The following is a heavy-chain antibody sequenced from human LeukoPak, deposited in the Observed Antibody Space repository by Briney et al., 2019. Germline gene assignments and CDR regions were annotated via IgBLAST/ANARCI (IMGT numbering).Heavy chain of an antibody. CDR3: ARHRGIVYSYGSIIDY. V-gene: IGHV4-59*08. J-gene: IGHJ4*02. CDR1: GGSISSYY. D-gene: IGHD5-18*01. Sequence: PSETLSLTCTVSGGSISSYYWSWIRQPPGKGLEWIGYTYYSGSTNDNPSLKSRVTISVDTSKNQFSLKLSSVTAADTAVYYCARHRGIVYSYGSIIDYWGQGTLVTVSS. CDR2: TYYSGST.